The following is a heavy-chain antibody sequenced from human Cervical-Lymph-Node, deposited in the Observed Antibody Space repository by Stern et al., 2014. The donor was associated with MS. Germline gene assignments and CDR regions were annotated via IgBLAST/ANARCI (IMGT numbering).Heavy chain of an antibody. J-gene: IGHJ4*02. CDR1: GYIFSSYG. Sequence: QVQLVQSGPEVKKPGASVQVSCKASGYIFSSYGINWVRQAPGQGLEWMGWVSTYNGNTNYAQKFQDRVTMTPDTSTNTAYMELRSLRSDDTAFYYCAREVYGDSRRFDSWGQGTLVTVSS. CDR3: AREVYGDSRRFDS. CDR2: VSTYNGNT. D-gene: IGHD4-17*01. V-gene: IGHV1-18*01.